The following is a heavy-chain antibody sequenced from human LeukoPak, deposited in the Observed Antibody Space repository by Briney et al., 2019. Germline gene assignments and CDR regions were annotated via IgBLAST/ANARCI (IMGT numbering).Heavy chain of an antibody. Sequence: PSETLSLTCAVYGGPFSGYYWSWIRQPPGKGLEWIGEINHSGSTNYNPSLKSRVTISVDTSKNQFSLKLSSVTAADTAVYYCAIRKDYGDPRGFAYWGQGTLVTVSS. CDR1: GGPFSGYY. CDR3: AIRKDYGDPRGFAY. D-gene: IGHD4-17*01. V-gene: IGHV4-34*01. J-gene: IGHJ4*02. CDR2: INHSGST.